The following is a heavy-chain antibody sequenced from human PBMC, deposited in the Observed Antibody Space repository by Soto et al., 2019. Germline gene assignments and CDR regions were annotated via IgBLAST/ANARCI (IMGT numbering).Heavy chain of an antibody. D-gene: IGHD3-16*02. CDR1: GGSISSGYYY. V-gene: IGHV4-30-4*01. Sequence: SETLSLPWSVSGGSISSGYYYWSWIRQPPGKCLEWIGNIYYSGNTYYNPSLKSRLIISIYTSKNQFSLKVECVTADDTAMYNCASHSLYGIDVWGQGTTVS. J-gene: IGHJ6*02. CDR3: ASHSLYGIDV. CDR2: IYYSGNT.